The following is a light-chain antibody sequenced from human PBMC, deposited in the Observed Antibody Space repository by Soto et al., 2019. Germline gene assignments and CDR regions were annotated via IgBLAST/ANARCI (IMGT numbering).Light chain of an antibody. V-gene: IGKV1-5*01. J-gene: IGKJ1*01. CDR2: DAS. Sequence: DIQKTQSPSTLAASVGDRVTIACRASQNIDHWLAWYQLKPGKAPKFLIYDASILESGVPSRFSGSGSGTEFTLTISSLQPDDFATYYCQRYNSNSRTFGQGTRVELK. CDR1: QNIDHW. CDR3: QRYNSNSRT.